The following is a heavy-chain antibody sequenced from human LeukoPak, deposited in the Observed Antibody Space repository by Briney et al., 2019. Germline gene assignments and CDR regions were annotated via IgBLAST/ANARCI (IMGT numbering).Heavy chain of an antibody. V-gene: IGHV3-23*01. J-gene: IGHJ4*02. CDR3: AKGASILGSSSLVY. D-gene: IGHD6-6*01. CDR2: ISGSGGST. CDR1: GFTFSSCA. Sequence: GGSLRLSCAASGFTFSSCAMSWVRQAPGKGLEWVSAISGSGGSTYYADSVKGRFTISRDNSKNTLYLQMNSLRAEDTAVYYCAKGASILGSSSLVYWGQGTLVTVSS.